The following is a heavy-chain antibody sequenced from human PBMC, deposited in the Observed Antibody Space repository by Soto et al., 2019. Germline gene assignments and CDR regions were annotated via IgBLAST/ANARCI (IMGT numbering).Heavy chain of an antibody. V-gene: IGHV4-61*03. CDR1: GGSVTSCSYY. CDR3: ARSTSRDPIWFDP. Sequence: SETLSLTCVVSGGSVTSCSYYWSWIRQPPGKGLEYIGYIYFTGRTNYNPSLKSRVSISVDTSKNHFSLKLTSVTAADTAVYYWARSTSRDPIWFDPWGQGTLVTVSS. CDR2: IYFTGRT. D-gene: IGHD2-2*01. J-gene: IGHJ5*02.